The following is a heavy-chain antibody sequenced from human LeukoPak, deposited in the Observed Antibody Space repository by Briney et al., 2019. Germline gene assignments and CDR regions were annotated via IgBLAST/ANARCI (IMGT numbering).Heavy chain of an antibody. D-gene: IGHD1-7*01. CDR2: IYYSGST. Sequence: SETLSLTCTVSGGSISSYYWSWIRQPPGKGLEWIGYIYYSGSTNYNPSLKSRVTISVDTSKNQFSLKLSSVTAADTAVYYCVRTNWNYDDGHFDYWGQGTLVTVSS. CDR3: VRTNWNYDDGHFDY. J-gene: IGHJ4*02. V-gene: IGHV4-59*01. CDR1: GGSISSYY.